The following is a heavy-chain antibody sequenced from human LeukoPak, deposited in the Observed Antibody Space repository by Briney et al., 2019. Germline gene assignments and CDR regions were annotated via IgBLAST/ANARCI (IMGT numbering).Heavy chain of an antibody. J-gene: IGHJ6*02. D-gene: IGHD3-22*01. V-gene: IGHV1-69*13. Sequence: ASVKVSCKASGGTFRSYAISWVRQAPGQGLEWMGGIIPIFGTANYAQKFQGRVTTTADESTSTAYMELSSLRSEDTAVYYCARDFQDYYDSSGYRGIGMDVWGQGTTVTVSS. CDR1: GGTFRSYA. CDR3: ARDFQDYYDSSGYRGIGMDV. CDR2: IIPIFGTA.